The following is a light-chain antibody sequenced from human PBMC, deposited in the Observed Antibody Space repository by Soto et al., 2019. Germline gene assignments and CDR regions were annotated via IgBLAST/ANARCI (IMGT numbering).Light chain of an antibody. Sequence: EIVMTQSPATLSLSPGERATLSCRASQSVSSYLAWYQQKPGQAPRLLIYDASNRATGIPARFSGSGSGTDFTLTNSSLEPEDFAVYYCQQRFNWPPKYTFGQGTKLEIK. CDR2: DAS. J-gene: IGKJ2*01. V-gene: IGKV3-11*01. CDR1: QSVSSY. CDR3: QQRFNWPPKYT.